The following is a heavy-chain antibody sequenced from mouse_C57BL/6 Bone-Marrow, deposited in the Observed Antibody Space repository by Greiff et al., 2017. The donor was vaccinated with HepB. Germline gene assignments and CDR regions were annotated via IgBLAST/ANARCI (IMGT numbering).Heavy chain of an antibody. CDR3: ARRGGYYGAMDY. CDR2: IYPRSGNT. D-gene: IGHD1-1*01. V-gene: IGHV1-81*01. Sequence: VMLVESGAELARPGASVKLSCKASGYTFTSYGISWVKQRTGQGLEWIGEIYPRSGNTYYNEKFKGKATLTADKSSSTAYMELRSLTSEDSAVYFCARRGGYYGAMDYWGQGTSVTVSS. J-gene: IGHJ4*01. CDR1: GYTFTSYG.